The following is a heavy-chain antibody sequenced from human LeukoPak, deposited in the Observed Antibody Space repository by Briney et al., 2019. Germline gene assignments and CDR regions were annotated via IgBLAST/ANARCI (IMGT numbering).Heavy chain of an antibody. CDR1: GGSISSYY. J-gene: IGHJ4*02. Sequence: SETLSLTCTVSGGSISSYYWSWIRRPPGKGLEWIGYIYYSGSTNYNPSLKSRVTISVDTSKNQFSLKLSSVTAADTAVYYCARLVRGVPATWGQGTPVTVSS. CDR3: ARLVRGVPAT. V-gene: IGHV4-59*08. D-gene: IGHD3-10*01. CDR2: IYYSGST.